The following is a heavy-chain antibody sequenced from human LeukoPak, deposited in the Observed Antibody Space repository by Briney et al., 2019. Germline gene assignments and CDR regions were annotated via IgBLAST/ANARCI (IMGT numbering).Heavy chain of an antibody. CDR2: IPHSGTT. D-gene: IGHD6-19*01. CDR3: ARWDDSAWAFGS. Sequence: SETLSLTCIVSGGSIRTYSWNWIRQSPGKGLEWIGYIPHSGTTSYRSSLKSRVTISVDTSKNQLSLKLASVTAADTAVYFCARWDDSAWAFGSWGPGTLVTVSS. V-gene: IGHV4-59*08. J-gene: IGHJ4*02. CDR1: GGSIRTYS.